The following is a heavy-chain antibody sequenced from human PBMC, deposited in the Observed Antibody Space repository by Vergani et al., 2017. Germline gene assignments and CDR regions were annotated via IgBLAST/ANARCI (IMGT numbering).Heavy chain of an antibody. CDR1: GYSFTSYW. CDR3: ARLGFGCYDSSGYSDY. V-gene: IGHV5-10-1*03. J-gene: IGHJ4*02. CDR2: IDPSDSYT. Sequence: EVQLVQSGAEVQKPGESLRISCKGSGYSFTSYWISWVRQMPGKGLEWMGRIDPSDSYTNYSPSLRGHVTISADKSISTAYLQWSSLKASDTAMYYCARLGFGCYDSSGYSDYWGQGTLVTASS. D-gene: IGHD3-22*01.